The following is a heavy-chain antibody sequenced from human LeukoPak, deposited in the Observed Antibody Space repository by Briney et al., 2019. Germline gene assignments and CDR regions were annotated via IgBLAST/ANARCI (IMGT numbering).Heavy chain of an antibody. CDR3: ARDPPSVGATRGYNWFDP. V-gene: IGHV1-18*01. D-gene: IGHD1-26*01. J-gene: IGHJ5*02. CDR1: GYTFTRYG. Sequence: GASVKVSRKASGYTFTRYGISWVRQAPGQGLEWMGWISAYNGNTNYAQKLQGRVTMTTDTSTSTAYMELRSLRSDDTAVYYCARDPPSVGATRGYNWFDPWGQGTLVTVSS. CDR2: ISAYNGNT.